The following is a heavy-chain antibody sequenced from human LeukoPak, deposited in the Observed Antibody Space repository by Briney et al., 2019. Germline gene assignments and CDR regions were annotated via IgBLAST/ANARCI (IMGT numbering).Heavy chain of an antibody. D-gene: IGHD1-26*01. J-gene: IGHJ4*02. CDR2: IYHSGST. CDR1: GGSISGYY. CDR3: ARASLSLVGVTGYFDY. Sequence: SETLSLTCAVSGGSISGYYWGWIRQPPGKGLEWIGSIYHSGSTYYNPSLKSRVTISVDTSKNQFSLKLSSVTAADTAVYYCARASLSLVGVTGYFDYWGQGTLVTVSS. V-gene: IGHV4-38-2*01.